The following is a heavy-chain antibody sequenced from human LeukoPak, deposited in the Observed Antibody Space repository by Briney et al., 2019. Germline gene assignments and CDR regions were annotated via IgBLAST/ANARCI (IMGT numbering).Heavy chain of an antibody. V-gene: IGHV5-51*01. CDR3: ARPQGSYRYTFGWFDP. J-gene: IGHJ5*02. Sequence: GASLKISSKGSGYSFTSYCIGWVRPMPGEGLEWMGIIYPVDSATSYSPSFQSQVTISAEKSISTAYLQWSSLKASDTAMYYWARPQGSYRYTFGWFDPWGQGTLVTVSS. D-gene: IGHD3-16*02. CDR1: GYSFTSYC. CDR2: IYPVDSAT.